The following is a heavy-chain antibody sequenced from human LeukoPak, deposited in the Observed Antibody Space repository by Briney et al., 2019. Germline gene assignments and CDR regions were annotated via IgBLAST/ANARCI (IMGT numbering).Heavy chain of an antibody. CDR3: GKTTVGYSSGRYPGWPVDY. Sequence: GGSLRLSCAASGFTFNNYAMYWVRQAPGKGPEWVAGVFGSGGSAHYTDSVKGRFTIFRDNSKNTVYLQMNSLRAEDTAVYYCGKTTVGYSSGRYPGWPVDYWGQGTLVTVSS. V-gene: IGHV3-23*01. D-gene: IGHD6-19*01. J-gene: IGHJ4*02. CDR2: VFGSGGSA. CDR1: GFTFNNYA.